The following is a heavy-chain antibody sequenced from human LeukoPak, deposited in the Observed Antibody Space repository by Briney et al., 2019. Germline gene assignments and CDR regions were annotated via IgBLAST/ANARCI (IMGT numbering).Heavy chain of an antibody. V-gene: IGHV3-23*01. J-gene: IGHJ4*02. Sequence: GGSLRLSCAASGFTFSSIAMTWVRQAPGKGLEWVSTIRSNGDTAYNADSVRGRFSISRDKSKNTVYLQMNSLRAEDTAVYYCAKDGSGWYHEYWGQGTLVTVSS. D-gene: IGHD6-19*01. CDR2: IRSNGDTA. CDR3: AKDGSGWYHEY. CDR1: GFTFSSIA.